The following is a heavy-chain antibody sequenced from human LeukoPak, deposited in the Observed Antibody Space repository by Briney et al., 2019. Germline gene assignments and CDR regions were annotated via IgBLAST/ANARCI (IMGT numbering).Heavy chain of an antibody. D-gene: IGHD5-12*01. CDR3: ARGYSHNSGGWLDP. Sequence: PGGSLRLSCAASGFTFSNYWMHWVSQAPGKGLVLVSRINSDASSTRYADSVKGRLTISRDNSNSTLYLHISGLRDEDTAVYYCARGYSHNSGGWLDPWGQGTLVTVSS. J-gene: IGHJ5*02. V-gene: IGHV3-74*01. CDR1: GFTFSNYW. CDR2: INSDASST.